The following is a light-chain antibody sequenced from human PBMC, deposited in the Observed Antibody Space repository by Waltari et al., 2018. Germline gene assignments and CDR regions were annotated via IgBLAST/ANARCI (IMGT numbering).Light chain of an antibody. CDR2: EVT. CDR1: SSDVGYYNL. Sequence: QSALTQPASVSGSPGQSITIFCSGTSSDVGYYNLVSRYQQHPGKAPKVRGFEVTKRPSGGFKRFSGSQSGHTASLTISGLQAEDEAEYFCCSFAGSVTFVVFGGGTKVTVL. CDR3: CSFAGSVTFVV. V-gene: IGLV2-23*02. J-gene: IGLJ2*01.